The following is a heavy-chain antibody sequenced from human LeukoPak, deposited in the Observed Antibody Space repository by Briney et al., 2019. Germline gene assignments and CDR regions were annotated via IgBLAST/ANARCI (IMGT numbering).Heavy chain of an antibody. J-gene: IGHJ3*02. CDR2: ISAYNGNT. CDR3: AREVMRREHSSYAFDI. Sequence: ASVKVSCKASGYTFTSYGISWVRQAPGQGLEWMGWISAYNGNTNYAQKLQGRVTMTTDTSTSTAYMELRSLRSDDTAVYYCAREVMRREHSSYAFDIWGQGTMVTVSS. D-gene: IGHD6-6*01. V-gene: IGHV1-18*01. CDR1: GYTFTSYG.